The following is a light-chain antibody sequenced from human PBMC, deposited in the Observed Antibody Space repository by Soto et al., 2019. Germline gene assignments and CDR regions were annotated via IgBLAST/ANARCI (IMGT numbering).Light chain of an antibody. CDR2: DAS. CDR3: QQYNRWPLT. Sequence: EIVLTQSPATLSVSPGERATLSCRASQSCSNNLAWYQQKPGQAPRLLIYDASTRATGIPARFSGSGSGTEFSLTISSLQSEDFAVYFCQQYNRWPLTFGGGTKVEIK. V-gene: IGKV3-15*01. CDR1: QSCSNN. J-gene: IGKJ4*01.